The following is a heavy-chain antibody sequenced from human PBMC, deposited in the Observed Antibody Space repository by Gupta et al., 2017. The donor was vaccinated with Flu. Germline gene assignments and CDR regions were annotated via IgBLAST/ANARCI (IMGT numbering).Heavy chain of an antibody. V-gene: IGHV3-23*01. D-gene: IGHD6-19*01. J-gene: IGHJ4*02. CDR2: ISNTGDNT. CDR3: AKMSTGWPTDY. Sequence: VQPGGSLRLSCAASGLTFSKFAMNWVRQAPGKGLEWVSAISNTGDNTHYADSVKGRFTISRDNSKNTLHLQMNSLRAEDTAVYYCAKMSTGWPTDYWGQGTLVTVSS. CDR1: GLTFSKFA.